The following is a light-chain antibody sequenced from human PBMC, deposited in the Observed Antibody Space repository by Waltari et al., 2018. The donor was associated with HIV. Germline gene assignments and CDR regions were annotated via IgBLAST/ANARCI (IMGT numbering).Light chain of an antibody. CDR1: NIENQA. CDR2: DDS. J-gene: IGLJ3*02. CDR3: QVWDDSSNHWV. Sequence: SYVLTQPPSVSVAPGQTARVTCGGSNIENQAVHWYQQRPGQAPVLVVYDDSDRPSGIPERFSGSSSRNTATLTISRVEAGDEADYYRQVWDDSSNHWVFGGGTKLTVL. V-gene: IGLV3-21*02.